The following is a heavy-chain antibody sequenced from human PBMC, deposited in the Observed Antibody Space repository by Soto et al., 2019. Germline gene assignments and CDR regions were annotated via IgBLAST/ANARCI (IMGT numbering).Heavy chain of an antibody. Sequence: PSETLSLTCTVSGCSISSGGYYWSWIRQHPGKGLEWIGYIYYSGTTYYNPSLKSRVTISVDTSKNQFSLKLSSVSAADTALYYCARCSLVVVPAPGFAPWGRGTLVTVSS. CDR2: IYYSGTT. J-gene: IGHJ5*02. CDR1: GCSISSGGYY. V-gene: IGHV4-31*03. D-gene: IGHD2-2*01. CDR3: ARCSLVVVPAPGFAP.